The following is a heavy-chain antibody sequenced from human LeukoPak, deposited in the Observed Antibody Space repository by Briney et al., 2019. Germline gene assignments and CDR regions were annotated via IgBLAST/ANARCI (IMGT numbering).Heavy chain of an antibody. Sequence: SETLSLTCAVYGGSFIGYYWSWLRQSPGKGLEWIGEINHSGSTNYNPSLKSRVAISVDTSKNQFSLKLTSVTVADKAVYYCATNDTKTATDTFYWGQGTLVIVSS. V-gene: IGHV4-34*01. D-gene: IGHD6-13*01. CDR2: INHSGST. CDR3: ATNDTKTATDTFY. CDR1: GGSFIGYY. J-gene: IGHJ4*02.